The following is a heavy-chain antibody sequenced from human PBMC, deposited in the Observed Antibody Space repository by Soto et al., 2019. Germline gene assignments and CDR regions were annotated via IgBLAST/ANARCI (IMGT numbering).Heavy chain of an antibody. CDR1: GFTFSSYS. V-gene: IGHV3-30-3*01. Sequence: GGSLRLSCAASGFTFSSYSMHWVRRAPGKGLEWVAVISYDGGEKFYADSVKGRFTISRDNFKNTLYLQLHSLRPMDTAVYYCVRDRGWELDYYTSGMDVWGQGTTVTVSS. CDR2: ISYDGGEK. CDR3: VRDRGWELDYYTSGMDV. D-gene: IGHD1-26*01. J-gene: IGHJ6*02.